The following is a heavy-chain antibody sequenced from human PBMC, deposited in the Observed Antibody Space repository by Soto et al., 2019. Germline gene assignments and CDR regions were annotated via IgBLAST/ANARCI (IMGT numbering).Heavy chain of an antibody. CDR1: GFTFSSYA. Sequence: QVQLVESGGGVVQPGRSLRLSCAASGFTFSSYAMHWVRQAPGKGLEWVAVISYDGSNKYYADSVKGRFTISRDNSKNTPYLQMNSLRAEDTAVYYCARELIVDTYYYYGMDVWGQGTTVTVSS. CDR3: ARELIVDTYYYYGMDV. D-gene: IGHD3-16*02. V-gene: IGHV3-30-3*01. CDR2: ISYDGSNK. J-gene: IGHJ6*02.